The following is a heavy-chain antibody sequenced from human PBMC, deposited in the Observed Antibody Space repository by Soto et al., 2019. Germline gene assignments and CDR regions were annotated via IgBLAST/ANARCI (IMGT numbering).Heavy chain of an antibody. D-gene: IGHD3-22*01. CDR1: GFTFSNAW. CDR3: TTGIGYDTSGYYRGWVDY. J-gene: IGHJ4*02. CDR2: VKSNADGGAT. V-gene: IGHV3-15*01. Sequence: EVQLVESGGGLVKPGGSLRLSCAASGFTFSNAWLTWVRQAPGKGLEWVGRVKSNADGGATDYTAPVKGRFTISRDDSKNTLYLQMTSLKIEDTAVYYCTTGIGYDTSGYYRGWVDYWGQGTLVTVSS.